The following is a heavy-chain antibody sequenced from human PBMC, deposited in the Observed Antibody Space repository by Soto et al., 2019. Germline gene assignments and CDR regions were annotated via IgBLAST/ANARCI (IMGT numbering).Heavy chain of an antibody. Sequence: QLRLQESGPGLVKPSETLSLTCTVSGGSISSSSYYWGWIRQPPGKGLEWIGSVYYSGSTYDNPSLKRRITLSVDRSKSQFSLKLTSVTAADTAVYYCARLLYDSRGYYYFDSWGQGTLVTVSS. CDR2: VYYSGST. CDR1: GGSISSSSYY. J-gene: IGHJ4*02. CDR3: ARLLYDSRGYYYFDS. V-gene: IGHV4-39*01. D-gene: IGHD3-22*01.